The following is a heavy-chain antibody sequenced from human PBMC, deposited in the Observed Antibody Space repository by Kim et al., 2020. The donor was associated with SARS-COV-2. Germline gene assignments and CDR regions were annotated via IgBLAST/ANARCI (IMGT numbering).Heavy chain of an antibody. Sequence: VKGRFTISTTNAKNTLYLQMNSLRDEDTAVYYCAREYGWFGELGYYGMDVWGQGTTVTVSS. J-gene: IGHJ6*02. V-gene: IGHV3-74*01. D-gene: IGHD3-10*01. CDR3: AREYGWFGELGYYGMDV.